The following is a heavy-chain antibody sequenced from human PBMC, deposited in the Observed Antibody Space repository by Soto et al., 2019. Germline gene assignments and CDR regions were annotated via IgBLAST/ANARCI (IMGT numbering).Heavy chain of an antibody. Sequence: GEPLKISCKGSGYSFTSYWIRWVRQMPGKGLEWMGIIYPGDSATRYSQSFQGEVTISADKSISTAYLQWSSLKASDTAMYYCARRGIVVVPAAMTAVDGMDVWGQGTTVTVSS. CDR3: ARRGIVVVPAAMTAVDGMDV. D-gene: IGHD2-2*01. CDR1: GYSFTSYW. CDR2: IYPGDSAT. J-gene: IGHJ6*02. V-gene: IGHV5-51*01.